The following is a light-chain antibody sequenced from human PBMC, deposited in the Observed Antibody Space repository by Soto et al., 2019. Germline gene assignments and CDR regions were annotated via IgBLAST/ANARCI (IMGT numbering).Light chain of an antibody. Sequence: EIVLTQSPGTLSLSPGERATLSCRASHSVSSSFLSWYQQKPGQSPRLLIYGASGRATGIPDRFSGSGSGTDFTLTISSLEPEDFAVYYCQQYGSAPRTFGQGTKVDIK. J-gene: IGKJ1*01. V-gene: IGKV3-20*01. CDR3: QQYGSAPRT. CDR1: HSVSSSF. CDR2: GAS.